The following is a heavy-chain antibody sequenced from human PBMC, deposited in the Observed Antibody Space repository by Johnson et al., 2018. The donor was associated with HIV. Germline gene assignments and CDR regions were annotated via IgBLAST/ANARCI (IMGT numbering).Heavy chain of an antibody. V-gene: IGHV3-48*04. CDR3: ARDRWGLKDAFDI. Sequence: EVQLVESGGGVVQPGRSLRLSCAASGFTFSTYAMHWVRQAPGKGLEWVSYISSSGSTIYYAESVKGRFTISRDNANNSLYRQMHSLRAEDTAVYYCARDRWGLKDAFDIWGQGTMVTVSA. CDR2: ISSSGSTI. CDR1: GFTFSTYA. J-gene: IGHJ3*02. D-gene: IGHD3-16*01.